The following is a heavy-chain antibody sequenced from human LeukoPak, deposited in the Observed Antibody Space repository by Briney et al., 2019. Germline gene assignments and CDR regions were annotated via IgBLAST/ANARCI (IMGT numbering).Heavy chain of an antibody. CDR1: GFTFSNYE. V-gene: IGHV3-48*03. CDR3: ARGRYSGFESDY. D-gene: IGHD5-12*01. Sequence: PGGSLRLSCAASGFTFSNYEMNWVHQAPGKGLEWVSCIGSSGSTRYYADSVKGRFTISRDNAMNSLYLQMNSLRAEDTAVYYCARGRYSGFESDYWGQGTLVTVPS. J-gene: IGHJ4*02. CDR2: IGSSGSTR.